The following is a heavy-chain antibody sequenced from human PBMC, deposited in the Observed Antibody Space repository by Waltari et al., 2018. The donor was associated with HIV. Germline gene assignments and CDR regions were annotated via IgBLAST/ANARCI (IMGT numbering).Heavy chain of an antibody. V-gene: IGHV3-21*01. J-gene: IGHJ4*02. Sequence: EVQLVESGGGLVKPGGSLRLSCAASGFTFSSYSMNWVRQAPGKGLEWVSSMSSSSSYIYYADSVKGRFTISRDNAKNSLYLQMNSLRAEDTAVYYCARGGIVGATIDYWGQGTLVTVSS. CDR2: MSSSSSYI. CDR3: ARGGIVGATIDY. CDR1: GFTFSSYS. D-gene: IGHD1-26*01.